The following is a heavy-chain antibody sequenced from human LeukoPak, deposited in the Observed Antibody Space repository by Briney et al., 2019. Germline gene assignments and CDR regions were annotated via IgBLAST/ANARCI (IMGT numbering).Heavy chain of an antibody. CDR2: IKTDGRDM. CDR3: ARLVRGVIPV. Sequence: GGPLRLSCAASGFPLSTYWMHWVRQAPGKGLEWVGNIKTDGRDMRYADSVRGRFTISRDNDKNSSYLQMNSMSVEDTAVYFCARLVRGVIPVWGQGTMVSVSS. J-gene: IGHJ3*01. CDR1: GFPLSTYW. V-gene: IGHV3-7*01. D-gene: IGHD3-10*01.